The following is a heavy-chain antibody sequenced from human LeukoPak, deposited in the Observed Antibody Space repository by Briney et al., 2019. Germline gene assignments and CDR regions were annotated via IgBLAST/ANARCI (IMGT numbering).Heavy chain of an antibody. CDR2: IYYSGST. Sequence: SETLSLTCTVSGGSISSYYWSWIRQPPGKGLEWIGYIYYSGSTNYNPSLKSRVTISVDTSKNQFSLKLSSVTAADTAVYYCARDDVYDQGAFDIWGQGTMVTVSS. V-gene: IGHV4-59*01. CDR3: ARDDVYDQGAFDI. J-gene: IGHJ3*02. CDR1: GGSISSYY. D-gene: IGHD5/OR15-5a*01.